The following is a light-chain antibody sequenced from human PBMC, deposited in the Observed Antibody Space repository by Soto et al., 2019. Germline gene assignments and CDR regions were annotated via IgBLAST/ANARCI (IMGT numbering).Light chain of an antibody. Sequence: EIVMTQSPATLSVSPGERATLSCRASQSVSSNLAWYQQKPGQVPRLLIYGASTRATGIPARFSGSGSGTEFTLTISSLQSEDFAVYCCQHYNNWPPTWTFGQGTKVDIK. CDR1: QSVSSN. CDR2: GAS. V-gene: IGKV3-15*01. J-gene: IGKJ1*01. CDR3: QHYNNWPPTWT.